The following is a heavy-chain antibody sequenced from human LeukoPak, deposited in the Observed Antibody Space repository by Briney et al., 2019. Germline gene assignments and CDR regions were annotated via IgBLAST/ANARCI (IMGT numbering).Heavy chain of an antibody. D-gene: IGHD4-23*01. CDR2: ISSSSSYI. CDR1: GFTFSSYS. J-gene: IGHJ3*02. CDR3: ARDGTVVPYDAFDI. V-gene: IGHV3-21*01. Sequence: PGGSLRLSCAASGFTFSSYSMNWVRQAPGKGLEWVSSISSSSSYIYYADSVKGRFTISRDNAKNSLYLQMNSLRAEDTAVYYCARDGTVVPYDAFDIWGQGTMVTVSS.